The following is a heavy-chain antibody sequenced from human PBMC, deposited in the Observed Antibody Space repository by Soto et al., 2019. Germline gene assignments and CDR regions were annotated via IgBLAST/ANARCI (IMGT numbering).Heavy chain of an antibody. CDR3: AKASGWFDY. V-gene: IGHV3-30*18. J-gene: IGHJ4*02. Sequence: GGSLRLSCAASGFTFSSYGMHWVRQAPGKGLEWVAVISYDGSNKYYADSVKGRFTISRDNSKNTLYLQMNSLRAEDTAVYYCAKASGWFDYWGQGTLVTVSS. CDR2: ISYDGSNK. CDR1: GFTFSSYG. D-gene: IGHD6-19*01.